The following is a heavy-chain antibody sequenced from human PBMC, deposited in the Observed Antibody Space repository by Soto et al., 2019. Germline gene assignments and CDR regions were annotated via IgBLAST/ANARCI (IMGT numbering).Heavy chain of an antibody. D-gene: IGHD3-10*01. Sequence: EVQLVESGGGLVQPGGSLRLSCAASGFTVNGNFMSWVRQAPGKGLEWVSVIYNDDRTHHADSVKGRFSISRDNSKNTLDLQMNSLRPEDTAVYYCTRDVRNPGTFDVWGQGTAVTVS. CDR3: TRDVRNPGTFDV. J-gene: IGHJ3*01. CDR2: IYNDDRT. V-gene: IGHV3-66*01. CDR1: GFTVNGNF.